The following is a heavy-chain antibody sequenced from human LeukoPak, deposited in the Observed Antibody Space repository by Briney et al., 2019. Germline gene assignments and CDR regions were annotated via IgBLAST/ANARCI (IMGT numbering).Heavy chain of an antibody. Sequence: PSETLSLTCAVSGGSISSSNWWSWVRQPPGKGLEWIGEIYHSGSTNYNPSLKSRVTISVDTSKNQFSLKLSSVTAADTAVYYCARSSIAAPPDYWGQGTLVTVSS. D-gene: IGHD6-6*01. CDR1: GGSISSSNW. V-gene: IGHV4-4*02. CDR3: ARSSIAAPPDY. CDR2: IYHSGST. J-gene: IGHJ4*02.